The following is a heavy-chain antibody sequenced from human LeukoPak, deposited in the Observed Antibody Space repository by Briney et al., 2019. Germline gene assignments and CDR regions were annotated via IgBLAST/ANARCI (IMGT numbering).Heavy chain of an antibody. V-gene: IGHV3-21*01. CDR2: ISSSTSYI. J-gene: IGHJ4*02. CDR3: ARAGGSTVSHSDY. D-gene: IGHD4-17*01. CDR1: GFTFSSFA. Sequence: GGSLRLSCAASGFTFSSFAMSWVRQAPGKGLEWVSSISSSTSYIYYADSVKGRFTISKDNAKNSLYLQMNSLRAEDTAVYYCARAGGSTVSHSDYWGQGTLVTVSS.